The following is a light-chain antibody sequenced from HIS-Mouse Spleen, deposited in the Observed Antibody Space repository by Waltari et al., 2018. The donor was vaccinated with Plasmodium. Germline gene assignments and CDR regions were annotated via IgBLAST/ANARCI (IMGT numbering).Light chain of an antibody. Sequence: QSALTQPASVSGSPGQSITISCTGTSSDAGSYNLVSWYQQHPGKATKLMIYEVSKRPSGVFNRFSGSKSGNTASLTISGLQAEDEADYYCCSYAGSSTYVFGTGTKVTVL. CDR3: CSYAGSSTYV. CDR2: EVS. J-gene: IGLJ1*01. V-gene: IGLV2-23*02. CDR1: SSDAGSYNL.